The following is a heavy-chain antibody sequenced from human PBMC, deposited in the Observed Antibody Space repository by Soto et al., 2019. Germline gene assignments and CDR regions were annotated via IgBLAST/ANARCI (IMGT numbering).Heavy chain of an antibody. D-gene: IGHD1-26*01. V-gene: IGHV3-21*01. CDR1: GFTFSSYS. Sequence: GGSLRLSCAASGFTFSSYSMNWVRQAPGKGLEWVSSISSSSSYIYYADSVKGRFTISRDNAKNSLYLQMNSLRAEDTAVYYCAREGLVGATTFAFDIWCQGTMVTVSS. J-gene: IGHJ3*02. CDR2: ISSSSSYI. CDR3: AREGLVGATTFAFDI.